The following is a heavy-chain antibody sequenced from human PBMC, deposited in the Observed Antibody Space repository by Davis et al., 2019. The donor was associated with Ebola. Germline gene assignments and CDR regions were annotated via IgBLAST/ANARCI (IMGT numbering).Heavy chain of an antibody. V-gene: IGHV4-34*01. CDR1: GGSFSGYY. J-gene: IGHJ4*02. D-gene: IGHD3-10*01. CDR3: ARAPSGAGPFDH. Sequence: MPSETLSLTCAVYGGSFSGYYWSWIRQPPGKGLEWIGEINHSGSTNYNPSLKSRVTISLDTSKNQFSLNLNSVTAADTAVYYCARAPSGAGPFDHWGQGALVTVSS. CDR2: INHSGST.